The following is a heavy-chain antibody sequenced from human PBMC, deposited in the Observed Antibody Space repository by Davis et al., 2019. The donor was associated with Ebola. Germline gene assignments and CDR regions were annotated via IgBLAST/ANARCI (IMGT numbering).Heavy chain of an antibody. D-gene: IGHD3-3*01. CDR3: ARYYDFWSGYYSRPNGMDV. V-gene: IGHV1-2*06. Sequence: AASVKVSCKASGYTFTGYYMHWVRQAPGQGLEWMGRINPNSGGTNYAQKLQGRVTMTTDTSTSTAYMELRSLRSDDTAVYYCARYYDFWSGYYSRPNGMDVWGKGTTVTVSS. J-gene: IGHJ6*04. CDR1: GYTFTGYY. CDR2: INPNSGGT.